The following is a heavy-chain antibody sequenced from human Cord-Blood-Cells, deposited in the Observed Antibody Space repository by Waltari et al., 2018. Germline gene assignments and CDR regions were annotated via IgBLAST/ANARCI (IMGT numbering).Heavy chain of an antibody. CDR2: IYYSGST. CDR1: GGSISSSSYY. V-gene: IGHV4-39*01. Sequence: QLQLQESGPGLVKPSETLSLTFTVSGGSISSSSYYWGWIRQPPGKGLEWIGSIYYSGSTYYNPSLKSRVTISVDTSKNQFSLKLSSVTAADTAVYYCARGAVAGTVFDYWGQGTLVTVSS. CDR3: ARGAVAGTVFDY. D-gene: IGHD6-19*01. J-gene: IGHJ4*02.